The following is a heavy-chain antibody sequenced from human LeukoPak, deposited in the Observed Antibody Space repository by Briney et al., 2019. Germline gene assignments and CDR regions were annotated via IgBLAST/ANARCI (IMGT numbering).Heavy chain of an antibody. J-gene: IGHJ3*02. V-gene: IGHV3-30-3*01. CDR1: GFTFSSYA. CDR3: AREDVGVGATEGAFDI. Sequence: GGSLRLSCAASGFTFSSYAMHWVRQAPGKGLEWVAVISYDGSNKYYADSVKGRFTISRDNSKNTLYLQMNSLRAEDTAVYYCAREDVGVGATEGAFDIWGQGTMVTVSS. CDR2: ISYDGSNK. D-gene: IGHD1-26*01.